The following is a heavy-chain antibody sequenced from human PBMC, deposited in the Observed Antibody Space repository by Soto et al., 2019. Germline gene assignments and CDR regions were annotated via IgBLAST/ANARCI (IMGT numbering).Heavy chain of an antibody. Sequence: QVPLVQSGAEVKKPGASVKVSCKASGYTFTGYYMHWVRQAPGQGLEWMGWINPNSGGTNYAKKLQGRVTMTTDTSIRTAYMERSRRRSEDTAVYYCARGGSNSSECNSYYYYGMDVWGQGTTVTVSS. J-gene: IGHJ6*02. CDR3: ARGGSNSSECNSYYYYGMDV. CDR2: INPNSGGT. V-gene: IGHV1-2*02. D-gene: IGHD6-6*01. CDR1: GYTFTGYY.